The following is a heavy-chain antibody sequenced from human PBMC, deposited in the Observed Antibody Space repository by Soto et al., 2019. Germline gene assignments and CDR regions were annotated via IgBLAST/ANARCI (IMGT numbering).Heavy chain of an antibody. CDR2: ISGSGGST. Sequence: GGSLRLSCAASGFTFSSYAMSWVRQAPGKGLEWVSAISGSGGSTYYADSVKGRFTISRDNSKDTLYLQMNSLRAEDTAVYYCAKPPGIAVAGAYDYWGQGTLVTVSS. CDR1: GFTFSSYA. CDR3: AKPPGIAVAGAYDY. J-gene: IGHJ4*02. D-gene: IGHD6-19*01. V-gene: IGHV3-23*01.